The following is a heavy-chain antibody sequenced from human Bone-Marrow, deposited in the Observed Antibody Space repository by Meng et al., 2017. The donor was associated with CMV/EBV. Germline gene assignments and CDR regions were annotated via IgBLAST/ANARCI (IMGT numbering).Heavy chain of an antibody. Sequence: ASVKVSCKASGYTFTGYYMHRVRQAPGQGLEWMGWINPNSGGTNYAQKFQGRVTMTRDTSISTAYMELSRLRSDDTAVYYCAREIRAIVGATTSYYYYGMDVWGQGTTVTVSS. V-gene: IGHV1-2*02. CDR3: AREIRAIVGATTSYYYYGMDV. D-gene: IGHD1-26*01. CDR1: GYTFTGYY. CDR2: INPNSGGT. J-gene: IGHJ6*02.